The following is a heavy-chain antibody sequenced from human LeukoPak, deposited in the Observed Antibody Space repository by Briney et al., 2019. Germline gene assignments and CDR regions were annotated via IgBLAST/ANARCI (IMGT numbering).Heavy chain of an antibody. Sequence: PGGSLRLSCAASGFTVSSNYVSWVRQAPGKGLEWVSVIYSGGSTYYADSVKGRFTISRDNSKNTLYLQMNSLRAEDTAVYYCASVGPSYDFWSGYYRDFDYWGQGTLVTVSS. J-gene: IGHJ4*02. V-gene: IGHV3-66*02. D-gene: IGHD3-3*01. CDR2: IYSGGST. CDR3: ASVGPSYDFWSGYYRDFDY. CDR1: GFTVSSNY.